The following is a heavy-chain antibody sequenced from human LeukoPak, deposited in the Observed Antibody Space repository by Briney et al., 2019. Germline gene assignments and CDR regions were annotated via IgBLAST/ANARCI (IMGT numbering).Heavy chain of an antibody. J-gene: IGHJ4*02. CDR2: INHSGST. Sequence: PSETPSLTCAVYGGSFSGYYWSWIRQPPGKGLEWIGEINHSGSTNYNPSLKSRVTISVDTSKNQFSLKLSSVTAADTAVYYCARGGPYSYGSQPHDYWGQGTLVTVSS. V-gene: IGHV4-34*01. CDR1: GGSFSGYY. CDR3: ARGGPYSYGSQPHDY. D-gene: IGHD5-18*01.